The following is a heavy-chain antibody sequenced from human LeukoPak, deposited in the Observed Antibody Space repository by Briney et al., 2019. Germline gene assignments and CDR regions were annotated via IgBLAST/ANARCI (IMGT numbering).Heavy chain of an antibody. J-gene: IGHJ3*02. CDR2: FDPEDGET. V-gene: IGHV1-24*01. Sequence: ASVKVSCKVSGYTLTELSMHWVRQAPGKGLEWMGGFDPEDGETIYAQKFQGRVTMTEDTSTDTAYMELSSLRSEDTAVYYCATDRGVVVSDAFDIWGQGTMVTVSS. D-gene: IGHD2-15*01. CDR1: GYTLTELS. CDR3: ATDRGVVVSDAFDI.